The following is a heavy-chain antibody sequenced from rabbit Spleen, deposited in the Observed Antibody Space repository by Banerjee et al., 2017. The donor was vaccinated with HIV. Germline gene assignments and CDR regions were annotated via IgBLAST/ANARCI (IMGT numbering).Heavy chain of an antibody. J-gene: IGHJ6*01. CDR2: MDTGSSGFT. CDR3: ARDSGSSFSSYGMDL. D-gene: IGHD8-1*01. V-gene: IGHV1S40*01. CDR1: GVSFSSNTY. Sequence: QSLEESGGDLVKPGASLTLTCTASGVSFSSNTYMCWVRQAPGKGLEWIACMDTGSSGFTYFASWAKGRFTISKTSSTTVTLQMTSLTAADTATYFCARDSGSSFSSYGMDLWGPGTLVTVS.